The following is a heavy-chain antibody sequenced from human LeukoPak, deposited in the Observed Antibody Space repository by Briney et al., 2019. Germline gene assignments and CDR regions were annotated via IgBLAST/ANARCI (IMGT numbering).Heavy chain of an antibody. D-gene: IGHD6-6*01. V-gene: IGHV3-21*01. CDR2: ISSSSSYI. Sequence: PGGSLRLSCAASGFTFSSYSMNWVRQAPGKGLEWVSSISSSSSYIYYADSVEGRFTISRDNAKNSLYLQMNSLRAEDTAVYYCARALASIAARREGDYYYYMDVWGKGTTVTVSS. CDR3: ARALASIAARREGDYYYYMDV. CDR1: GFTFSSYS. J-gene: IGHJ6*03.